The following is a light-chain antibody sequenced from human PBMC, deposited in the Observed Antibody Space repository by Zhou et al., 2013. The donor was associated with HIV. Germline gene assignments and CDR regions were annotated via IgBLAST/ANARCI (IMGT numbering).Light chain of an antibody. CDR2: GNS. Sequence: QSVLTQPPSVSGAPGQRVTISCTGSSSNIGAGYDVHWYQQLPGTAPKLLIYGNSNRPSGVPDRFSGSKSGTSASLAITGLQAEDEAPDYYCQSYDSSLSGYVFGTGTKVTVL. CDR1: SSNIGAGYD. V-gene: IGLV1-40*01. CDR3: QSYDSSLSGYV. J-gene: IGLJ1*01.